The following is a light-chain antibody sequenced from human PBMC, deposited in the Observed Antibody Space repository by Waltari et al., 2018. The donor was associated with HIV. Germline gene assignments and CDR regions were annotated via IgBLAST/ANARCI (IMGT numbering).Light chain of an antibody. Sequence: QSVLTPPPSVSAAPGQKVTISCSVSSTSGTDFVSWYQHLPGSAPKPLIYDNNKRPSGISDRFSGSKSGTSATLGITGLQTGDEADYYCGTWDASLSVGVFGGGTKLTVL. CDR1: SSTSGTDF. CDR3: GTWDASLSVGV. J-gene: IGLJ3*02. CDR2: DNN. V-gene: IGLV1-51*01.